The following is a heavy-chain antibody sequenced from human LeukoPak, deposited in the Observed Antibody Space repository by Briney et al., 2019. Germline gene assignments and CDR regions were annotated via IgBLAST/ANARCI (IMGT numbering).Heavy chain of an antibody. CDR2: ISSSGSTI. V-gene: IGHV3-11*04. CDR3: ARVGYSDFWSGYYWDY. Sequence: GGSLRLSCAASGFTFSDYYMSWIRQAPGKGLEWVSYISSSGSTIYYADSVKGRFTISRDNARNSLYLQMNSLRAEDTAVYYCARVGYSDFWSGYYWDYXXQGTLATVSS. CDR1: GFTFSDYY. D-gene: IGHD3-3*01. J-gene: IGHJ4*02.